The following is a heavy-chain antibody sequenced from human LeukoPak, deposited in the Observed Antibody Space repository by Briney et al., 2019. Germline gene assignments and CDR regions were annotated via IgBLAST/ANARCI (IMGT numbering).Heavy chain of an antibody. Sequence: GGSLRLSCAASGFTFSSYGMSWVCQAPGKGLEWVSAISGSGGSTYYADSVKGRFTISRDNSKNTLYLQMNSLRAEDTAVYYCAKAYSSSRYLNNPNWFDPWGQGTLVTVSS. V-gene: IGHV3-23*01. J-gene: IGHJ5*02. CDR3: AKAYSSSRYLNNPNWFDP. CDR1: GFTFSSYG. CDR2: ISGSGGST. D-gene: IGHD6-13*01.